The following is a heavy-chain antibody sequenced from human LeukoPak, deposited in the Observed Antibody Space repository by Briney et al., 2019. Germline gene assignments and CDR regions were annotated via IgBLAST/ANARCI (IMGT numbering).Heavy chain of an antibody. D-gene: IGHD2-21*02. Sequence: GGSLRLSCAASGFNFNIYGMNWVRQAPGKGLEWVSSISSESTNIYYTDSVKGRFTIARDNAKNSLYLQMNSLIPGDTAVYYCSRDGSGSGDVWGQGTLVTVSS. CDR1: GFNFNIYG. CDR3: SRDGSGSGDV. J-gene: IGHJ4*02. V-gene: IGHV3-21*01. CDR2: ISSESTNI.